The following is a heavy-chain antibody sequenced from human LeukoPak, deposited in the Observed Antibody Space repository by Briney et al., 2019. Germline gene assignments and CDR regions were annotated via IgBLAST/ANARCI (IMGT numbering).Heavy chain of an antibody. CDR1: GYTFTGYY. Sequence: ASVKVSCNASGYTFTGYYMHWVRQAPGQGLEWMGWINPNSGGTNYAQKFQGRVTMTRDTSISTAYMELSRLRSDDTAVYYCARSDSSGFKNDYWGQGTLVTVSS. CDR2: INPNSGGT. J-gene: IGHJ4*02. CDR3: ARSDSSGFKNDY. V-gene: IGHV1-2*02. D-gene: IGHD3-22*01.